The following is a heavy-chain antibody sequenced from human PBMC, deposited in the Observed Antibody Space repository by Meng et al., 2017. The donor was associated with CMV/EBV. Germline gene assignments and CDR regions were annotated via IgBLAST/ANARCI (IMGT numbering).Heavy chain of an antibody. Sequence: SLKISCAASGFTFDDYAMHWVRQAPGKGLEWVSGISWNSGSIGYADSVKGRFTISRDNAKNSLYLQMNSLGAEDTALYYCAKAAARSWFDPWGQGTLVTVSS. CDR1: GFTFDDYA. CDR2: ISWNSGSI. D-gene: IGHD6-6*01. CDR3: AKAAARSWFDP. J-gene: IGHJ5*02. V-gene: IGHV3-9*01.